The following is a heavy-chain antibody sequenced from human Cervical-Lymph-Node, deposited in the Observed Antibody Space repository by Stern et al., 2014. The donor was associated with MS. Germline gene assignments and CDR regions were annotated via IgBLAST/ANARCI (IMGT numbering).Heavy chain of an antibody. J-gene: IGHJ4*02. CDR2: SYYSVST. CDR1: GGSISSGGYY. D-gene: IGHD5-24*01. Sequence: QLQLQESGPGSVKPSQTLSLTCTVSGGSISSGGYYWTWIRQHPERGLEWIGYSYYSVSTYYNPSLKNRATISLDTSKNQFSLKLTSVTAADTAVYYCARGAAGGWQQVFFDYWGQGTLVTVSS. CDR3: ARGAAGGWQQVFFDY. V-gene: IGHV4-31*03.